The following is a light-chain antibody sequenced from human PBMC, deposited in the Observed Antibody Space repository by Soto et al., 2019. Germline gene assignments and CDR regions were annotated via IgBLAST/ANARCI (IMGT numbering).Light chain of an antibody. CDR2: HAS. Sequence: EIVLTQSTATLSLSPGERATLSCRASQSVTNLAWYQHKPGQSPRLLVYHASTRATGIPGRFRGSGSGTDFSLSISSLEAEDFSLYYCQHYSNWLMSFDGGTKVDIK. V-gene: IGKV3-11*01. J-gene: IGKJ4*01. CDR1: QSVTN. CDR3: QHYSNWLMS.